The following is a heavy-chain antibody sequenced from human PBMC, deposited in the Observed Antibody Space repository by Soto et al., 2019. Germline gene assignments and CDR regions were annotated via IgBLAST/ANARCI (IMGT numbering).Heavy chain of an antibody. CDR1: GGSISSGGYS. Sequence: SETLSLTCAVSGGSISSGGYSWSWIRQPPGKGLGWSGYIYHSGSTYYNPSLKSRVTISVDRSKNQFSLKLSSVTAADTAVYYCARWKGDDYYYGSGDNWYDPWSQGTLVTVAP. V-gene: IGHV4-30-2*01. J-gene: IGHJ5*02. CDR3: ARWKGDDYYYGSGDNWYDP. D-gene: IGHD3-10*01. CDR2: IYHSGST.